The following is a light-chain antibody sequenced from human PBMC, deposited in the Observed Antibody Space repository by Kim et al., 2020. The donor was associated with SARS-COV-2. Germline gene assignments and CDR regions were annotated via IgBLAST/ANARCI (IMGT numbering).Light chain of an antibody. CDR2: NDN. Sequence: APGKTARLTCGGKKIGSKSVHWYQQKPGRAPVLVINNDNYRPSDIPGRFSGSNSGDTATLTISRVEAGDEADYYCQVWDTSTDHYVFGTGTKVTVL. CDR3: QVWDTSTDHYV. CDR1: KIGSKS. V-gene: IGLV3-21*01. J-gene: IGLJ1*01.